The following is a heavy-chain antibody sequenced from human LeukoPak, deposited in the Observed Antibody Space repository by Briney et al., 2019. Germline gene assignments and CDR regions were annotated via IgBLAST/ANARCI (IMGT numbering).Heavy chain of an antibody. CDR3: ARAGGYCSGSGCYCWFDP. CDR2: INNSVKA. J-gene: IGHJ5*02. Sequence: PSQTLSLTCAVYGGSFRGDYWSWIRQPPGKGREWIGEINNSVKAKYNRPLKSRVTISVDTSKNQFSLNLTSVTAADTAVYYCARAGGYCSGSGCYCWFDPWGQGTLVTVSS. CDR1: GGSFRGDY. V-gene: IGHV4-34*01. D-gene: IGHD2-15*01.